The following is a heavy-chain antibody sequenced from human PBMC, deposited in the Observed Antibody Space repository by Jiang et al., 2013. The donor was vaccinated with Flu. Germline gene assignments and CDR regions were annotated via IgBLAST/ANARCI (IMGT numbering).Heavy chain of an antibody. V-gene: IGHV3-30*02. Sequence: KGRFTISRDNSKNTLYLQMNSLRAEDTAVYYCAKGGYRYSGSYHRAWGQGTLVTVSS. J-gene: IGHJ5*02. D-gene: IGHD1-26*01. CDR3: AKGGYRYSGSYHRA.